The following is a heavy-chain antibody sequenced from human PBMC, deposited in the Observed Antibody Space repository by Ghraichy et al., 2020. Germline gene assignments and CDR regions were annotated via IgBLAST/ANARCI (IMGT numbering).Heavy chain of an antibody. CDR1: GFTFSSYA. CDR3: ARVVSNIVVVPATRRPIDY. J-gene: IGHJ4*02. CDR2: ISYDGSNK. D-gene: IGHD2-2*01. Sequence: GGSLRLSCAASGFTFSSYAMHWVRQAPGKGLEWVAVISYDGSNKYYADSVKGRFTISRDNSKNTLYLQMNSLRAEDTAVYYCARVVSNIVVVPATRRPIDYWGQGTLVTVSS. V-gene: IGHV3-30-3*01.